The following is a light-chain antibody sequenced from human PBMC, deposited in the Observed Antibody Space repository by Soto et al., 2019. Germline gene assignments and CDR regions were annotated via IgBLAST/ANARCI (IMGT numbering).Light chain of an antibody. V-gene: IGKV3-11*01. CDR1: QGVSTN. CDR2: DAS. CDR3: RQRSNLATT. Sequence: EIVLTQSPATLSLSPGERATLSCRASQGVSTNLAWYQQKPGQAPRLLIFDASNRATGIPARFSGSGSGTAVTLTISSLEPEEFAVYYGRQRSNLATTFGQGTKVEIK. J-gene: IGKJ1*01.